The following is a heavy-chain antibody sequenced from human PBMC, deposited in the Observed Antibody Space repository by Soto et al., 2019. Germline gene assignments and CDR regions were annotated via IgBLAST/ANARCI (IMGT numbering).Heavy chain of an antibody. CDR3: AREVIAGSESDAFDI. Sequence: QVQLQESGPGLVKPSQTLSLTCTVSGGSIINNNYYWSWLRQPQGKGLEWIGYIDYIGNAYYNPSLNRRAAVSIDTSKKQFSLMVNSVRAADTAMYSCAREVIAGSESDAFDIWGQGTMVTVSS. V-gene: IGHV4-30-4*01. CDR1: GGSIINNNYY. CDR2: IDYIGNA. D-gene: IGHD6-13*01. J-gene: IGHJ3*02.